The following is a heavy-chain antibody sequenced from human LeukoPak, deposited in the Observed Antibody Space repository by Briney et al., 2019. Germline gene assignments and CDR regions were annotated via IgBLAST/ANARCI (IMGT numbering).Heavy chain of an antibody. J-gene: IGHJ4*02. V-gene: IGHV3-21*01. CDR1: GFTFSSYS. CDR3: ASWKVSSSWYGPFDY. CDR2: ISSSRSYI. D-gene: IGHD6-13*01. Sequence: GGSLRLSCAASGFTFSSYSMNWVRQAPGKGLEWVSSISSSRSYIYYADSVKGRFTISRDNAKNPLYLQMNSLRAEDTAVYYCASWKVSSSWYGPFDYWGQGTLVTVSS.